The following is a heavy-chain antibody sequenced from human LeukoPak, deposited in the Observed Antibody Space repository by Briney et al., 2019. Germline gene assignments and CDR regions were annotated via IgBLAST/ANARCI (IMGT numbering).Heavy chain of an antibody. CDR3: ARAKPADFDL. CDR1: GFSFNSDW. Sequence: GGSLRLSCAASGFSFNSDWMDWVRQAPGKGLEWVANIKHDESEKNYLDSVKGRFTISRDNAKNTVYLQMNNLRAEDTAVYYCARAKPADFDLWGRGTLVTVSS. J-gene: IGHJ2*01. CDR2: IKHDESEK. V-gene: IGHV3-7*01.